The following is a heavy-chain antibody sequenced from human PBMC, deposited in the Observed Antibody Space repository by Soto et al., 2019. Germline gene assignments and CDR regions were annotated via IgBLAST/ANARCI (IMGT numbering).Heavy chain of an antibody. J-gene: IGHJ4*02. D-gene: IGHD3-3*01. CDR2: ISGSGGST. CDR1: GFTFSSYA. V-gene: IGHV3-23*01. Sequence: PAGSLRLSCAASGFTFSSYAMSWVRQAPGKGLEWVSAISGSGGSTYYADSVKGRFTISRDNSKNTLYLQMNSLRAEDTAVYYCAKDHGFAITIFGVNFDYWGQGPLVTVSS. CDR3: AKDHGFAITIFGVNFDY.